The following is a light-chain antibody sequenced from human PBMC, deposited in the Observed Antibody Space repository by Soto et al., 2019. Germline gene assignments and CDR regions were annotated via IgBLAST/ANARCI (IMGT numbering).Light chain of an antibody. CDR2: WAS. Sequence: DIVMTQSPDSLAVSLGERATINCKSSQSVLYSSNKKNYLAWYRHKPGQPPKLLIYWASTRESGVPDRFSGSGSGTDFTLTISSLQAEDVAVYYCQQYYSTRTFGQGTKVDIK. CDR1: QSVLYSSNKKNY. J-gene: IGKJ1*01. CDR3: QQYYSTRT. V-gene: IGKV4-1*01.